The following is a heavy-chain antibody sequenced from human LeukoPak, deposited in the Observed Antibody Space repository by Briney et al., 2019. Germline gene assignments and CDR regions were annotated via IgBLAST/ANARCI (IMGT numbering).Heavy chain of an antibody. D-gene: IGHD4-17*01. CDR1: GYSISSGDY. J-gene: IGHJ4*02. CDR3: ARNSTVTSPGTGYFDY. CDR2: VYYSGST. V-gene: IGHV4-38-2*01. Sequence: SETLSLTCAVSGYSISSGDYWGWIRQPPGKGLEWIGSVYYSGSTHYNPSLKSRVTISVDRSRNQFSLRLSSVTAADTAVYYCARNSTVTSPGTGYFDYWGQGTLATVSS.